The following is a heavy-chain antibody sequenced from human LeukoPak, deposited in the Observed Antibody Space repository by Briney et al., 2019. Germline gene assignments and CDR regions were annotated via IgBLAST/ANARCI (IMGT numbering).Heavy chain of an antibody. CDR2: MNPNSGNT. V-gene: IGHV1-8*01. J-gene: IGHJ4*02. CDR1: GYSFTSYD. Sequence: ASVKVSCKASGYSFTSYDINWVRQAAGQGLEWMGWMNPNSGNTGYGQKFQGRVTMTRSTSMTTAYMELSGLRSEDTAIYYCARVEFNGGYSHLYWGQGTLLTVSS. CDR3: ARVEFNGGYSHLY. D-gene: IGHD5-12*01.